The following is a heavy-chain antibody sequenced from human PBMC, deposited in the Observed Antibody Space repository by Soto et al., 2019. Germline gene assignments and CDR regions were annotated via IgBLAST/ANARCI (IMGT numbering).Heavy chain of an antibody. V-gene: IGHV5-51*01. D-gene: IGHD3-9*01. CDR1: GYTFTDYW. CDR3: AIHQVGYFEQDFYYYGMDV. Sequence: EVQLVQSGAEVRKPGESLKISCRGSGYTFTDYWIVWLRQMPGKGLEWMGVIYPGDSNTTSSPSFQGQVTLSPDKSISTAYLQWNSLKASDTAVYYCAIHQVGYFEQDFYYYGMDVWGQGTTVTVSS. J-gene: IGHJ6*02. CDR2: IYPGDSNT.